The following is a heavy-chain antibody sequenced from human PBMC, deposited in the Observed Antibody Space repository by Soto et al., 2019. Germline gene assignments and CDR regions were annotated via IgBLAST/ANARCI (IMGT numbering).Heavy chain of an antibody. J-gene: IGHJ4*02. V-gene: IGHV4-59*08. CDR2: IYYSGST. D-gene: IGHD3-16*01. CDR3: ARHATYYDYVNTSGYFDY. Sequence: PSETLSLTCTVSGGSISSYYWSWIRQPPGKGLEWIGYIYYSGSTNYNPSLKSRVTISVDTSKNQFSLKLSSVTAADTAVYYCARHATYYDYVNTSGYFDYWGQGTLVTVSS. CDR1: GGSISSYY.